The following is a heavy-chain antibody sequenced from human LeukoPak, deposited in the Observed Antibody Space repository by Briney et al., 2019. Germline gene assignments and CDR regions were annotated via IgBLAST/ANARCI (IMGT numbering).Heavy chain of an antibody. CDR2: IYHSGST. J-gene: IGHJ5*02. D-gene: IGHD2-2*01. CDR1: GYSVSSGYY. Sequence: SETLSLTCAVSGYSVSSGYYWGWIRQPPGKGLEWIGSIYHSGSTYYHPSLKSRVTISVDTSKNQFSLKLSSVTAADTAVYYCARQGDQLLSLNWFDPWGQGTLVTVSS. V-gene: IGHV4-38-2*01. CDR3: ARQGDQLLSLNWFDP.